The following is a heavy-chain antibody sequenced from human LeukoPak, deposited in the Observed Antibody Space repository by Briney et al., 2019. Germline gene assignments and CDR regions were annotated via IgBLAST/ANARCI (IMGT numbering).Heavy chain of an antibody. J-gene: IGHJ1*01. CDR3: AKDYRQQLLQGEYFQH. D-gene: IGHD6-13*01. CDR2: ISYDGSNK. CDR1: GFTFSSYG. Sequence: GGSLRLSCAASGFTFSSYGMHWVRQAPGKGLEWVAVISYDGSNKYYADSVKGRFTISRDNSKNTLYLQMNSLRAEDTAVYYCAKDYRQQLLQGEYFQHWGQGTLVTVSS. V-gene: IGHV3-30*18.